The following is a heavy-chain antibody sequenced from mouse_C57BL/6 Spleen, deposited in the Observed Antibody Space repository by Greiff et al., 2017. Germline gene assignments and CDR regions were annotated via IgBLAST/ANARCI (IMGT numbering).Heavy chain of an antibody. CDR3: ARGYYDFDY. D-gene: IGHD2-1*01. Sequence: EVQLQQSGPELVKPGASVKISCKASGYTFTDYYMNWVKQSHGKSLEWIGDINPNNGGTSYNQKFKGKATLTVDKSSNTAYMELRSLTSEDSAVYYCARGYYDFDYWGQGTTLTVSS. J-gene: IGHJ2*01. CDR2: INPNNGGT. V-gene: IGHV1-26*01. CDR1: GYTFTDYY.